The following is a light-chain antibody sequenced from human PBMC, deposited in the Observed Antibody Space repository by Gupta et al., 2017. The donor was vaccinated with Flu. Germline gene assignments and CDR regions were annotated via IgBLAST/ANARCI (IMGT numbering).Light chain of an antibody. Sequence: EIVMTQSPATLSVSPGERATLSCRASQSVSRNLAWYQQKPGQAPRLLIYGASTRATGIPARFSGSGSGTEFTLTISSLQSEDFAVYYCQQYNNWPGTFGQGTRLEMK. CDR3: QQYNNWPGT. J-gene: IGKJ5*01. CDR1: QSVSRN. CDR2: GAS. V-gene: IGKV3-15*01.